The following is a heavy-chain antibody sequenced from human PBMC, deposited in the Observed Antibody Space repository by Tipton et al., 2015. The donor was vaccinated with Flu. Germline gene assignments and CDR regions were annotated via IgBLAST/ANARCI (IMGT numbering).Heavy chain of an antibody. V-gene: IGHV4-59*01. CDR2: IYYSGNT. CDR3: ARGPPGPSIRAYYFDI. CDR1: GGSISSYY. D-gene: IGHD2-21*01. J-gene: IGHJ4*02. Sequence: TLSLTCTVSGGSISSYYWSWIRQPPGKRLEWIGYIYYSGNTKYNPSLKSRVTISTDTSTNQVSLKMNSVIAADTAVYYCARGPPGPSIRAYYFDIWGQGALVTVSS.